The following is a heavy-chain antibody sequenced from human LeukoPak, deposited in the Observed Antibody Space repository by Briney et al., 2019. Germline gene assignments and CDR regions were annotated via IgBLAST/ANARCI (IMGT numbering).Heavy chain of an antibody. CDR1: GYTFTSYD. CDR3: ARVPHYDSSGYPLSEDY. CDR2: MNPNSGNT. Sequence: ASVKVSCKASGYTFTSYDINWVRQATGHGLEWMGCMNPNSGNTGYAQKFQGTVTMTSKTSISTAYMELRSLRSEDTAVYYCARVPHYDSSGYPLSEDYWGQGPLVTVPS. D-gene: IGHD3-22*01. J-gene: IGHJ4*02. V-gene: IGHV1-8*01.